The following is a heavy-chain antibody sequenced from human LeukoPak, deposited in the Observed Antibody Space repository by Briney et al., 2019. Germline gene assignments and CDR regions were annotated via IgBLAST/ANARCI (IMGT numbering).Heavy chain of an antibody. Sequence: GGSLRLSCAASRSTFSTYAMSWVRQAPGKGLEWVSAISGNGDDRYYTDSVKGRFTISRDNSKNTLYLQMNSLRAEDTAVYYCLCFHTDLLTGYDIVDNWFDPWGQGTLVTVSS. V-gene: IGHV3-23*01. CDR2: ISGNGDDR. CDR3: LCFHTDLLTGYDIVDNWFDP. D-gene: IGHD3-9*01. J-gene: IGHJ5*02. CDR1: RSTFSTYA.